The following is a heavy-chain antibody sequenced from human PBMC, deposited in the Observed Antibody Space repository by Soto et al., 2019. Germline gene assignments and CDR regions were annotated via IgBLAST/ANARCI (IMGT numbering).Heavy chain of an antibody. J-gene: IGHJ4*02. CDR3: AKLVILYYFDS. CDR1: GFPFSTYA. Sequence: SLRLSCAASGFPFSTYAVSWVRQAPGKGLEWVPSIGSGGTTYYSDSVKGRFTISRDNSKNTLYLQMDSLRAGDTAVYYCAKLVILYYFDSWGQGTLVTVSS. V-gene: IGHV3-23*01. CDR2: IGSGGTT. D-gene: IGHD2-21*01.